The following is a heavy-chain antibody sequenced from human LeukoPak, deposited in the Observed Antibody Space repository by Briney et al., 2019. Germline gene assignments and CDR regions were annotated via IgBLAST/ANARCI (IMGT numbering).Heavy chain of an antibody. D-gene: IGHD3-16*01. CDR2: ISGSGGST. CDR3: AKKGGLDYYYYGMDV. V-gene: IGHV3-23*01. Sequence: PGGSLRLSCAASGFTFSSYAMSWVRQAPGKGLEWVSAISGSGGSTYHADSVKGRFTISRDDSKNTLYLQMNSLRAEDTAVYYCAKKGGLDYYYYGMDVWGQGTTVTVSS. CDR1: GFTFSSYA. J-gene: IGHJ6*02.